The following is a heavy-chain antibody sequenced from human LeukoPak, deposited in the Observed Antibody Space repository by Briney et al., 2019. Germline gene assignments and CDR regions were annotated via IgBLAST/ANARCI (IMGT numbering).Heavy chain of an antibody. D-gene: IGHD2-15*01. CDR2: IYYSGST. V-gene: IGHV4-59*01. J-gene: IGHJ4*02. CDR3: ARGITKYCSGGSCYLDY. CDR1: GGSISSYY. Sequence: PSETLSLTCAVSGGSISSYYWSWIRQPPGKGLEWIGYIYYSGSTNYNPSLKSRVTISVDTFKNQFSLKLSSVTAADTAVYYCARGITKYCSGGSCYLDYWGQGTLVTVSS.